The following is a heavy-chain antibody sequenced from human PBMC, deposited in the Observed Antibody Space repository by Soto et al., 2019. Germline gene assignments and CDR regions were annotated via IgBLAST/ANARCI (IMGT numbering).Heavy chain of an antibody. Sequence: GGSLRLSCAASGFIFSTYAMHWVRQAPGKGLEWVAVLSYDGTTNYYADSVKGLFTISRDNSKTTLYLQMNLLRTEDTAIYYCARPGSVHDFLRGQYFYYYLALDVWGQGTMVDGSS. CDR1: GFIFSTYA. V-gene: IGHV3-30-3*01. J-gene: IGHJ6*02. CDR3: ARPGSVHDFLRGQYFYYYLALDV. D-gene: IGHD3-3*01. CDR2: LSYDGTTN.